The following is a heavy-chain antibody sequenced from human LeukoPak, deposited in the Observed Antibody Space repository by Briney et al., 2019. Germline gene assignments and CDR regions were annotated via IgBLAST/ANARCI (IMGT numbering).Heavy chain of an antibody. V-gene: IGHV3-30-3*01. CDR1: GFTFSSYA. J-gene: IGHJ3*02. CDR2: ISYDGSNK. D-gene: IGHD3-16*01. CDR3: ATVSGGSLDI. Sequence: GRSLRLSCAASGFTFSSYAMHWVRQAPGKGLEWVAVISYDGSNKYYADSVKGRFTISRDNSKNTLYLQMNSLRAEDTAVYYCATVSGGSLDIWGQGTMVTVSS.